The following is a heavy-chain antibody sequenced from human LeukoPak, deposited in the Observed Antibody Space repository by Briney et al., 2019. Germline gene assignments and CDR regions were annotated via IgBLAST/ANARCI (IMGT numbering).Heavy chain of an antibody. CDR1: GGSFSGYY. J-gene: IGHJ4*02. Sequence: KPSETLSLTCAVYGGSFSGYYWSWIRQPPGKGLEWIGEINHNGSTNYNPSLKSRVTISVDTSKNQFSLKLSSVTAADTAVYYCATGVPAAHFLDYWGQGTLVTVSS. CDR2: INHNGST. CDR3: ATGVPAAHFLDY. D-gene: IGHD2-2*01. V-gene: IGHV4-34*01.